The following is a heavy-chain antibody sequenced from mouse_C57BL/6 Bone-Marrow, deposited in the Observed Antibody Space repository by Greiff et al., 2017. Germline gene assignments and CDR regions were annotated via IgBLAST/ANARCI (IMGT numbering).Heavy chain of an antibody. CDR2: ISSGGSYT. J-gene: IGHJ2*01. Sequence: EVKLVESGGDLVKPGGSLKLSCAASGFTFSSYGMSWVRQTPDKRLEWVATISSGGSYTYYPDSVKRRFTISRDNAKNTLYLQMSSLKSEDTAMYYCARHGTTVVATDYWGQGTTLTVSS. D-gene: IGHD1-1*01. CDR1: GFTFSSYG. CDR3: ARHGTTVVATDY. V-gene: IGHV5-6*01.